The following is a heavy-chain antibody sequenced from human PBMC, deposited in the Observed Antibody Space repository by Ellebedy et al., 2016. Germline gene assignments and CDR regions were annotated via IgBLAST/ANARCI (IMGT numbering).Heavy chain of an antibody. CDR3: AREPSTYYYNSTNWFDP. V-gene: IGHV4-39*07. CDR1: GGSISSSSYY. CDR2: IYYSGST. J-gene: IGHJ5*02. D-gene: IGHD3-22*01. Sequence: SETLSLXXTVSGGSISSSSYYWGWIRQPPGKGLEWIGSIYYSGSTYYNPSLKSRVTISVDTSKNQFSLKLSSVTAADTAVYYCAREPSTYYYNSTNWFDPWGQGTLVTVSS.